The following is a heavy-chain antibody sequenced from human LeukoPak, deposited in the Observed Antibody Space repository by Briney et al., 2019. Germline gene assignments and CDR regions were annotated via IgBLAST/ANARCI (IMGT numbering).Heavy chain of an antibody. Sequence: GASVKVSCKASGGTFSSYAISWVRQAPGQGLEWMGRIIPIFGTANYAQKFQGRVTITTDESTSTAYMELSSLRSEDTAVYYCARVTCSSTSCQKYYFDYWGQGTLVTVSS. J-gene: IGHJ4*02. D-gene: IGHD2-2*01. CDR3: ARVTCSSTSCQKYYFDY. CDR1: GGTFSSYA. CDR2: IIPIFGTA. V-gene: IGHV1-69*05.